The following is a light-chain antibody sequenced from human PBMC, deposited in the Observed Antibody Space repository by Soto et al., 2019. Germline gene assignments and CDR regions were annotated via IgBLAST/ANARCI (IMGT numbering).Light chain of an antibody. J-gene: IGKJ1*01. CDR1: QSVSRK. V-gene: IGKV3D-15*01. Sequence: DIVLTQSPATLSLSPGEGATLSCRASQSVSRKLAWYQQKPGQAPRLLIYDASNRATGIPARFSGSGSGTEYTLTISSLQSEDFAVYYCQQYNKRPQTFGQGTKVDIK. CDR3: QQYNKRPQT. CDR2: DAS.